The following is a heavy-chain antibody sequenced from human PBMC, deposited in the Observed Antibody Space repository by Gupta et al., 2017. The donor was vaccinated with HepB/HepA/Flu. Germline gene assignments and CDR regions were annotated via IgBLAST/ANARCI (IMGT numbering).Heavy chain of an antibody. Sequence: EMQLVESGGGLVKPGGSLRLSCAASGFTFSNAWMTWVRQAPGKGLEWIARIKSKVVGGTIDYAAPVKGRFTISRDDSKNTLYLQMNSLETEDTAIYYCTTLLGIAAAGHWGQGTLVTVSS. D-gene: IGHD6-13*01. CDR2: IKSKVVGGTI. J-gene: IGHJ4*02. CDR3: TTLLGIAAAGH. V-gene: IGHV3-15*01. CDR1: GFTFSNAW.